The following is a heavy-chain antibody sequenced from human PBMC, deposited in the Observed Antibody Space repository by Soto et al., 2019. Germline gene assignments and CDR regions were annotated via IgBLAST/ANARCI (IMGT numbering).Heavy chain of an antibody. CDR1: GFTFRRFT. CDR3: ARVVYFDRSAYGL. J-gene: IGHJ3*01. CDR2: ISGSGGST. D-gene: IGHD3-22*01. Sequence: SCGASGFTFRRFTMNCVRQAPGKGLEWVSAISGSGGSTYYADSVKGRFTISRDNSKNTLYLQMNSLRAEDTAVYYCARVVYFDRSAYGLWGQGTMVTVSS. V-gene: IGHV3-23*01.